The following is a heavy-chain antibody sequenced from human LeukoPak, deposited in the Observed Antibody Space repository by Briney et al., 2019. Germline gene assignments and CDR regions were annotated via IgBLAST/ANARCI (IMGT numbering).Heavy chain of an antibody. CDR2: VSHSGPT. CDR3: ARESRLRGSDWFDP. D-gene: IGHD4-23*01. J-gene: IGHJ5*02. CDR1: GGSISSGDYY. V-gene: IGHV4-31*03. Sequence: PSETLSLTCTVSGGSISSGDYYWTWIRQHPGKGLEWIGYVSHSGPTDIDPYLKSRASISVDTSTNQFSLRLTSVTAADTAKYYCARESRLRGSDWFDPWGQGTLVSVSS.